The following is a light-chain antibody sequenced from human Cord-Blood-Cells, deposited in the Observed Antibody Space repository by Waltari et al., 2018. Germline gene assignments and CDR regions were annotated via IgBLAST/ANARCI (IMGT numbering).Light chain of an antibody. V-gene: IGKV3-11*01. CDR2: DAS. CDR1: QSVSSY. Sequence: IVLTQSPATLSLSPGEGATLSCRASQSVSSYLAWYQQKPGQAPRLLIYDASNRATGIPARFSGSGSGTDFTLTISSLEPEDFAVYYCQQRSDWPFGQGTKVEIK. CDR3: QQRSDWP. J-gene: IGKJ1*01.